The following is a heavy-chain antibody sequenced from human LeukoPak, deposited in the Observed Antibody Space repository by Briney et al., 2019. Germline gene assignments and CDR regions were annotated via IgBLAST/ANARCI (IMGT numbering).Heavy chain of an antibody. CDR3: ARTPRMIVVVNGIDY. CDR1: GYTFTGYY. CDR2: INPNSGGT. V-gene: IGHV1-2*02. J-gene: IGHJ4*02. Sequence: GASVKVSCKASGYTFTGYYMHWVRQAPGQGLEWMGWINPNSGGTNYAQKFQGRVTMTRDTSISTAYMELSRLRSDDTAVYYCARTPRMIVVVNGIDYWGQGTLVTVSS. D-gene: IGHD3-22*01.